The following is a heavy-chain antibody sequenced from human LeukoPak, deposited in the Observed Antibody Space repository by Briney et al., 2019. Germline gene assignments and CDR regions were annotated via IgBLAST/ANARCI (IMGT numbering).Heavy chain of an antibody. J-gene: IGHJ4*02. Sequence: SETLSLTCTVSGGSISSHYWSWIRQPPGKGLEWIGYIHYSGSTNYNPSLKSRVTISVDTSNNQFSMKLTSVTAADTAAYYCESSVSSGSYTYWGQGTLVTVSS. CDR1: GGSISSHY. D-gene: IGHD1-26*01. V-gene: IGHV4-59*11. CDR3: ESSVSSGSYTY. CDR2: IHYSGST.